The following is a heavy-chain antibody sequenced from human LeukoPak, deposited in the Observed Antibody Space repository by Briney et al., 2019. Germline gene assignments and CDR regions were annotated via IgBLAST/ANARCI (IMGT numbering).Heavy chain of an antibody. J-gene: IGHJ6*02. V-gene: IGHV5-51*01. CDR1: GYTFTSFY. CDR2: IYPGDSDT. Sequence: ASVKVSCKTSGYTFTSFYIYWVRQMPGKGLEWMGIIYPGDSDTRYSPSFQGQVTISADKSISTAYLQWSSLKASDTAMYYCARLNCSSTSCRQAYYYYGMDVWGQGTTVTVSS. CDR3: ARLNCSSTSCRQAYYYYGMDV. D-gene: IGHD2-2*01.